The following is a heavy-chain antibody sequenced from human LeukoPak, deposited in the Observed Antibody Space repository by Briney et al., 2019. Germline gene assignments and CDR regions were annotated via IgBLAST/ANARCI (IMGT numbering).Heavy chain of an antibody. Sequence: SETLSLTCAVSGGSISSGGYSWSWIRQPPGKGLEWIGYIYHSGSTYYNPSLKSRVTISVDRSKNQFSLKLSSVTAADTAVYYCARHPYSSGWTYWGQGTLVTVSS. D-gene: IGHD6-19*01. V-gene: IGHV4-30-2*01. CDR3: ARHPYSSGWTY. CDR1: GGSISSGGYS. CDR2: IYHSGST. J-gene: IGHJ4*02.